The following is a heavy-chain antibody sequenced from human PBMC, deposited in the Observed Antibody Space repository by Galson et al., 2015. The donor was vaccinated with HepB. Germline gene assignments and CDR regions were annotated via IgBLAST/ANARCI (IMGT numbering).Heavy chain of an antibody. Sequence: SLRLSCAASGLTFTNYAMNWVRQAPGRGLEWVARISGSGGETDYADSVKGRLTVSRDNSKNTLDLQMNSLRVEDTAVYFCAREDWKLDYWGQGTLVTVSS. CDR1: GLTFTNYA. CDR3: AREDWKLDY. D-gene: IGHD1-1*01. J-gene: IGHJ4*02. CDR2: ISGSGGET. V-gene: IGHV3-23*01.